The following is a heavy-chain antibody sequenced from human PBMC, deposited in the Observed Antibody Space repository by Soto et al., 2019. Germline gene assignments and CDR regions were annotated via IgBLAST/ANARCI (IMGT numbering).Heavy chain of an antibody. V-gene: IGHV1-69*12. CDR1: GGAFSDYA. J-gene: IGHJ6*02. Sequence: QVQLVQSGAEVKKPGSSVKVSCKASGGAFSDYAFSWVRQAPGQGLEWLGGLMPIFRAPDYAQKFQGRVTITADEFKRAAYLGMKSLRSEDTAVYYCASWLKGPDIGNYYYGMDVWGQGTTVTVS. CDR2: LMPIFRAP. D-gene: IGHD2-15*01. CDR3: ASWLKGPDIGNYYYGMDV.